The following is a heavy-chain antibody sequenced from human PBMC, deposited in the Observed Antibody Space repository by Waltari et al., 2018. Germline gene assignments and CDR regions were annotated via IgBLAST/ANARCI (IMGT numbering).Heavy chain of an antibody. J-gene: IGHJ4*02. Sequence: QVQLPESGPGLVKPSETLYLTYTVSGCSISSYYWSWTRQPPGKGLEWIGYIDYSWRTNNTPAVKSRVTIAVDTSKNQFSRKLSYVSAADTGGYYCARKELWCGYDYWGQGTLVTVSS. D-gene: IGHD3-3*01. CDR1: GCSISSYY. CDR3: ARKELWCGYDY. V-gene: IGHV4-59*01. CDR2: IDYSWRT.